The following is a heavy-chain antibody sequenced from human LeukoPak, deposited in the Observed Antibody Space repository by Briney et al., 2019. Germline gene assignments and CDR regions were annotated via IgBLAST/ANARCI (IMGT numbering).Heavy chain of an antibody. CDR2: INPSGGST. J-gene: IGHJ4*02. D-gene: IGHD6-19*01. CDR1: GGTFSSYT. CDR3: ARDLGSSGF. Sequence: ASVKVSCKASGGTFSSYTISWVRQAPGQGLEWMGIINPSGGSTSYAQKFQGRVTMTRDTSTSTVYMELSSLRSEDTAVYYCARDLGSSGFWGQGTLVTVSS. V-gene: IGHV1-46*01.